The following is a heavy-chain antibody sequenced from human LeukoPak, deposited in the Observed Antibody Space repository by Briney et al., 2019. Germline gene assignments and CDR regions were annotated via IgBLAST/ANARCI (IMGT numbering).Heavy chain of an antibody. D-gene: IGHD1-1*01. Sequence: ASVKVSCKASGYTFTSYGISWVRQAPGQGLEWMGWISAYNGNTNYAQKLQGRVTMTTDTSTTTAYMELRSLRSDDTAVYYCAREVTGTTEYFMDVWGKGTTVTVSS. J-gene: IGHJ6*03. CDR2: ISAYNGNT. CDR1: GYTFTSYG. V-gene: IGHV1-18*01. CDR3: AREVTGTTEYFMDV.